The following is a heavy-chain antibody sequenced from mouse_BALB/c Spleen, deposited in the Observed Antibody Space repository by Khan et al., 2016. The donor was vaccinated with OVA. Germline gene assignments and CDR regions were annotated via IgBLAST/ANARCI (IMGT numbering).Heavy chain of an antibody. D-gene: IGHD2-4*01. Sequence: EVQLQQSGTVLARPGASVKMSCKASGYSFTSYWMHWVKQRPGQVLEWVGAIYPGNSDTRYNQKFKGKAKLTAVTSASTAYMELSSLTSEDSAVYYCTRSYDSYYFDYWGQGTTLTVSS. V-gene: IGHV1-5*01. CDR1: GYSFTSYW. CDR3: TRSYDSYYFDY. J-gene: IGHJ2*01. CDR2: IYPGNSDT.